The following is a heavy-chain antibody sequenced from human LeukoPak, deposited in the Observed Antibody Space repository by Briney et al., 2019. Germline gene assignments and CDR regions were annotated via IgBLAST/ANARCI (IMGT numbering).Heavy chain of an antibody. J-gene: IGHJ5*02. CDR3: SKYAEIAGDAVYGWFDP. CDR1: GGSISDYY. CDR2: IHTSGSS. D-gene: IGHD2-2*01. V-gene: IGHV4-4*08. Sequence: SETLSLTCTVSGGSISDYYWGWIRQPPGKGLEWIGYIHTSGSSNYNPSLKSRVTASVDTSKNQVSLKVDSETAAGTAVYYCSKYAEIAGDAVYGWFDPWGQGTLVTVSS.